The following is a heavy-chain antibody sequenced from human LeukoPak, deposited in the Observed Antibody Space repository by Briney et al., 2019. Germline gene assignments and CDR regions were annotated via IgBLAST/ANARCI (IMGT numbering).Heavy chain of an antibody. Sequence: GGSLRLSCVGSGFSFRSHWVNWVRQSPGKGLEWVANIKPDGRDKYYTVSRDNAKNSAFLQMNSLRAEDTAIYYCATISAQTFDIWGQGTLVSVSS. J-gene: IGHJ3*02. CDR2: IKPDGRDK. D-gene: IGHD5-24*01. CDR3: ATISAQTFDI. CDR1: GFSFRSHW. V-gene: IGHV3-7*01.